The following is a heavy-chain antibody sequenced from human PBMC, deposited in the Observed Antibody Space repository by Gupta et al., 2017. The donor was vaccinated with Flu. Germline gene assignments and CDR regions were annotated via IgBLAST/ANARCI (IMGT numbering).Heavy chain of an antibody. V-gene: IGHV3-23*01. J-gene: IGHJ1*01. Sequence: EVQLLESGGGLVQPGGSLRLSCVASGLTFSSYAMSWVRQAPGKGLEWVSAISGSGGTTYYADSVKGRFTVSRGNSNNALYLQMNSLRAEDTAVYYCAKVERSSSWYDWEYFQYWGQGTLVSVSS. CDR3: AKVERSSSWYDWEYFQY. CDR1: GLTFSSYA. CDR2: ISGSGGTT. D-gene: IGHD6-13*01.